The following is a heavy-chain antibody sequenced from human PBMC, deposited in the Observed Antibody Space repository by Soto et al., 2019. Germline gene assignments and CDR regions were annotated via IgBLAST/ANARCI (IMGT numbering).Heavy chain of an antibody. CDR1: GFIFSRYD. Sequence: GGSLRLSCAASGFIFSRYDMSWVRQAPGKGLEWVSGISGSGNNTYYADSVKGRFTISRDNSKNTLYLQMNGLRAEDAALYSCAKDRVADAIDGFDIWGQGTMVTVSS. CDR2: ISGSGNNT. V-gene: IGHV3-23*01. J-gene: IGHJ3*02. D-gene: IGHD2-2*01. CDR3: AKDRVADAIDGFDI.